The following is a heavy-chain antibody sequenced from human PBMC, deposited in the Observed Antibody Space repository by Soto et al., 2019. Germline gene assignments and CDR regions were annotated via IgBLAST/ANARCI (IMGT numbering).Heavy chain of an antibody. D-gene: IGHD4-17*01. J-gene: IGHJ6*02. V-gene: IGHV1-69*01. CDR2: IIPIFGTA. CDR1: GGTFSSYA. Sequence: QVQLVQSGAEVKKPGSSVKVSCKASGGTFSSYAISWVRQAPGQGLEWMGGIIPIFGTANYAQKFQGRVTITADESTSTAYMELSSLRSEDTAVYYCARDPAYGDYEYYYYGMDVWGQGTTVTVSS. CDR3: ARDPAYGDYEYYYYGMDV.